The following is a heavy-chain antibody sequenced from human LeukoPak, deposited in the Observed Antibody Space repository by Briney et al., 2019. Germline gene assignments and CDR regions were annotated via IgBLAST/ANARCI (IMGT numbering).Heavy chain of an antibody. J-gene: IGHJ3*02. V-gene: IGHV1-46*01. CDR1: GYTFTSYY. Sequence: ASVKVSCKASGYTFTSYYMHWVRQAPGQGLEWMGIINPSGGSTSYAQKFQGRVTITTDESTSTAYMELSSLRSEDTAVYYCARLPEAEDDAFDIWGQGTMVTVSS. CDR3: ARLPEAEDDAFDI. CDR2: INPSGGST.